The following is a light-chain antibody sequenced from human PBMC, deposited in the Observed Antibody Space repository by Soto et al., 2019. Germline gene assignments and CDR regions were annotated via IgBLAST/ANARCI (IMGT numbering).Light chain of an antibody. CDR1: QSVSSY. V-gene: IGKV3-11*01. CDR3: QQRSNWPIT. J-gene: IGKJ5*01. CDR2: DAS. Sequence: EIVLTQSPATLSLSPCERATLSFRASQSVSSYLAWYQQKPGQAPRLLIYDASNRATGIPARFSGSGSGTDFTLTISSLEPEDFAVYYCQQRSNWPITFGQGTRLEI.